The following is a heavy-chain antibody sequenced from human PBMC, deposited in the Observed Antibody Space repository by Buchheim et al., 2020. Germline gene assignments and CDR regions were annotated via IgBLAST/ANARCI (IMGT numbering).Heavy chain of an antibody. J-gene: IGHJ4*02. CDR1: GGSISSGGYY. Sequence: QVQLQESGPGLVKPSQTLSLTCTVSGGSISSGGYYWSWIRQHPGKGLEWIGYIYYSGSTYYNPSLKSRVTISVDTSKNQFSLKLSSVTAADTAVYYCARAHGTHYYDSTQKPRPDYYFDYWGQGTL. D-gene: IGHD3-22*01. CDR3: ARAHGTHYYDSTQKPRPDYYFDY. V-gene: IGHV4-31*03. CDR2: IYYSGST.